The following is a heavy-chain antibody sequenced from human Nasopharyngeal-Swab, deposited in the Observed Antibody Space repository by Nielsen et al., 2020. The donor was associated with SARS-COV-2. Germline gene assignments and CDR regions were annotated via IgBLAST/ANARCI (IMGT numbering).Heavy chain of an antibody. CDR1: GITFSSYW. J-gene: IGHJ4*02. CDR3: TRDPYSTPPDH. Sequence: GGSLRLSCEASGITFSSYWMSWVRQPPGKGLEWVANIKHDGSDKNYVDSVKGRFTISRDNAKNLLFLQMNNLRAEDTALYYCTRDPYSTPPDHWGQGTLVTVSS. V-gene: IGHV3-7*01. CDR2: IKHDGSDK. D-gene: IGHD6-13*01.